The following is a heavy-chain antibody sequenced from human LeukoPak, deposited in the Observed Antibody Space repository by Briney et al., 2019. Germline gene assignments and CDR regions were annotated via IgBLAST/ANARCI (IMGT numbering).Heavy chain of an antibody. D-gene: IGHD3-10*01. Sequence: GGSLRLSCGASGFTFSIHWMSWVRQAPGQGLEWVANIKGDGSAQNYLDSVKGRFTVSRDNAKNSLHLQMNSLRVEDTAVYFCARDRGSRGAPLDSWGQGTLVTVSS. CDR3: ARDRGSRGAPLDS. CDR1: GFTFSIHW. CDR2: IKGDGSAQ. V-gene: IGHV3-7*01. J-gene: IGHJ4*02.